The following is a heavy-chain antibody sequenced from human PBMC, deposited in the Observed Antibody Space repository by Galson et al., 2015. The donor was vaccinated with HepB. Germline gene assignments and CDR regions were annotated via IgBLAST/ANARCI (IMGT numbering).Heavy chain of an antibody. CDR2: ISYDGSNK. V-gene: IGHV3-30-3*01. Sequence: SLRLSCAASGFTFSSYAMHWVRQAPGKGLEWVAVISYDGSNKYYADSVKGRFTISRDNSKNTLYLQMNSLRAEDTAVYYCARDRHYGDAYYYGMDVWGQGTTVTVSS. CDR1: GFTFSSYA. D-gene: IGHD4-17*01. J-gene: IGHJ6*02. CDR3: ARDRHYGDAYYYGMDV.